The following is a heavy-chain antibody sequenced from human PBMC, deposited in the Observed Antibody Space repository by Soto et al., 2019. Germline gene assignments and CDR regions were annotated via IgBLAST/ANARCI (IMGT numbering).Heavy chain of an antibody. D-gene: IGHD3-10*01. CDR1: GFTFSSYS. CDR3: AKKVNSGPGSQYFDY. J-gene: IGHJ4*02. Sequence: EVQLLESGGGLVQPGGSLRLSCAASGFTFSSYSMSWVRQAPGKGLEWVSGFRTGGDDGTTYYADSVKGRFTISRDNSKNTLFLQMNGLRAEDTAIYYCAKKVNSGPGSQYFDYWGQGTLVTVSS. V-gene: IGHV3-23*01. CDR2: FRTGGDDGTT.